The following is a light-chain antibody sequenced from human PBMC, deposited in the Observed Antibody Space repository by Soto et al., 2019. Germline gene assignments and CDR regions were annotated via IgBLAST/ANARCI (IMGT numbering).Light chain of an antibody. V-gene: IGKV1-33*01. CDR1: QGMTNY. J-gene: IGKJ4*01. CDR2: DTS. CDR3: QQYDSLPLT. Sequence: DIQMTQSPSSLSASVGDRVTITCRASQGMTNYLNWYQLKPGKAPKLLIYDTSNLETGVPSRFSGSGSGTDFTFTISSLQPEDFATYYCQQYDSLPLTFGGGTKVEIK.